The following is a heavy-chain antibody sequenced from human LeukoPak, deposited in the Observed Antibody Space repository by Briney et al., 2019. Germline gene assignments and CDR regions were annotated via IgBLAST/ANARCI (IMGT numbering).Heavy chain of an antibody. V-gene: IGHV3-23*01. CDR2: ISNSGYNT. CDR3: ARHDGSSFIYYVDH. J-gene: IGHJ4*02. D-gene: IGHD1-26*01. Sequence: GGSLRLSCAASGFSVSSRAMSWVRQAPGKGLEWVSTISNSGYNTWYADSVKGRFTISRDNSQNTLYLQMSSLRAEDTALYYFARHDGSSFIYYVDHWGQGALVTVSS. CDR1: GFSVSSRA.